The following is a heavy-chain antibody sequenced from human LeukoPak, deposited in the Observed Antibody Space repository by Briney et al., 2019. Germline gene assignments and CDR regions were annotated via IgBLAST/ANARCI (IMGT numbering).Heavy chain of an antibody. Sequence: SETLSLTCAVSGGSILTTNWWSWVRQPPGKGLEWIGEVHLSGTSNYNPSLKSRVSMSIDKSKNQLSLKLTSVTAADTAMYYCARESGAFSPFGFRGQGTLVTVSS. D-gene: IGHD1-26*01. CDR3: ARESGAFSPFGF. J-gene: IGHJ4*02. CDR1: GGSILTTNW. CDR2: VHLSGTS. V-gene: IGHV4-4*02.